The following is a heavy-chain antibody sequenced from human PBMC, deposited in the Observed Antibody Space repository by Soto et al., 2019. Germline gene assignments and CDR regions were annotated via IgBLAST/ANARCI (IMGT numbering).Heavy chain of an antibody. Sequence: QVQLHESGPGLVKPSQTLSLTCTVSGGSIRSGGYYWSWNRQHPRKGLEWIGYIHYSGSTYYNPSLKSRPTISLDTSKNQFSLKLSSVTDADTAVYYCARDYYYDSSGYYYLDYWGQRVLVTVSS. J-gene: IGHJ4*02. D-gene: IGHD3-22*01. CDR1: GGSIRSGGYY. CDR2: IHYSGST. V-gene: IGHV4-31*03. CDR3: ARDYYYDSSGYYYLDY.